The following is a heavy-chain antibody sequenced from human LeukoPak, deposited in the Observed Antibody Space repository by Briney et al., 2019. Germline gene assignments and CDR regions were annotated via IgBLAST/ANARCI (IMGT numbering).Heavy chain of an antibody. CDR1: GYSFTTYW. Sequence: GESLKISFKGSGYSFTTYWIGWVRQMPGKGLEWMGFIYPDDSETRYSPSFQGQVTISADKSSSTAYVQWTSLKASDSAMYYCARRGSRPSGVYYGLDVWGQGTTVTVSS. J-gene: IGHJ6*02. V-gene: IGHV5-51*01. D-gene: IGHD2-15*01. CDR3: ARRGSRPSGVYYGLDV. CDR2: IYPDDSET.